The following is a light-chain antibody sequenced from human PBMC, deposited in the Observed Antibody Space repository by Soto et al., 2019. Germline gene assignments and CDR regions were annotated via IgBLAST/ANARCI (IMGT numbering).Light chain of an antibody. CDR3: QQRSTWPFT. Sequence: EIVLTQSPATLSLSPGERATLSCRARQSISSYLAWYQQKPDQAPRLLIYDASNRATGIPARFSGSGSGTDFTLTISSLEPEDFAVYYCQQRSTWPFTFGTGTKVDIK. V-gene: IGKV3-11*01. J-gene: IGKJ3*01. CDR1: QSISSY. CDR2: DAS.